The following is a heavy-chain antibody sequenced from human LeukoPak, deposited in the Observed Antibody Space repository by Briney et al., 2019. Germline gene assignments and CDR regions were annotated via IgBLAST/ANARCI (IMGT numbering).Heavy chain of an antibody. CDR3: ARYYLETSGYSPFFDY. J-gene: IGHJ4*02. Sequence: GGSLRLSRAASGFTFTDYVFTWVRQAPGKGLEWVSSISSSGSNIYYADSMKGRFTVSRDNAKNSLYLQMNSLRAEDTAVYYCARYYLETSGYSPFFDYWGQGTLVTVSS. CDR1: GFTFTDYV. D-gene: IGHD5-12*01. CDR2: ISSSGSNI. V-gene: IGHV3-21*01.